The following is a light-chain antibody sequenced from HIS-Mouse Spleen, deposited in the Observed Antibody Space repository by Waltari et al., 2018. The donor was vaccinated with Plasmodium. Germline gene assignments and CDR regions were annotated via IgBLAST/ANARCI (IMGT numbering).Light chain of an antibody. CDR2: QDR. CDR3: QAWDSSTVV. CDR1: KLGDKY. Sequence: SYELTQPPSVSVSPGQTASIPCSGDKLGDKYACWYQQKPGQSPVLVIYQDRKRPSGIPVRFSGSNSGNTATLTISGTQAMDEADYYCQAWDSSTVVFGGGTKLTVL. V-gene: IGLV3-1*01. J-gene: IGLJ2*01.